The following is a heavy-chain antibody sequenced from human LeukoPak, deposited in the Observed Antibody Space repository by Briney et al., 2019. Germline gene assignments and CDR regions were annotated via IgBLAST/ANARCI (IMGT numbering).Heavy chain of an antibody. CDR3: ARLSRYYDILTGYFDY. D-gene: IGHD3-9*01. CDR2: ISYDGSNK. CDR1: GFTFSSYA. J-gene: IGHJ4*02. Sequence: GGSLRLSCAASGFTFSSYAMHWVRQAPGRGLEWVAVISYDGSNKYYADSVKGRFTISRDNSKNTLYLQMNSLRAEDTAVYYCARLSRYYDILTGYFDYWGQGTLVTVSS. V-gene: IGHV3-30-3*01.